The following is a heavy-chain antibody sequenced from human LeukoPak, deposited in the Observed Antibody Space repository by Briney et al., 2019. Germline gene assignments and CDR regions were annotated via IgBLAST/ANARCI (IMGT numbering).Heavy chain of an antibody. D-gene: IGHD3-10*01. CDR1: GFTFNNAW. Sequence: GGSLRLSCAASGFTFNNAWMSWVRQAPGKGLEWMGLINPSGGSTNYAQKFQGRVTMTRDTSTSTVYMELSSLRSEDTAVYYCARGPRITLIRGGQWYYYMDVWGKGTTVTISS. J-gene: IGHJ6*03. V-gene: IGHV1-46*02. CDR3: ARGPRITLIRGGQWYYYMDV. CDR2: INPSGGST.